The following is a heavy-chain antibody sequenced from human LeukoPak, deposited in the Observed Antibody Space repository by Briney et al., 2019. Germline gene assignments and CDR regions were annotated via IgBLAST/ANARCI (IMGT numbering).Heavy chain of an antibody. CDR1: GGTFSSSA. CDR3: ARDQGYYGSGSYTNWFDP. J-gene: IGHJ5*02. D-gene: IGHD3-10*01. CDR2: IIPIYGAG. V-gene: IGHV1-69*13. Sequence: SVKVSCKASGGTFSSSAISWVRQAPGQGLEWMGGIIPIYGAGSYAQKFQGRVAISADESRSTAYMELSSLRSEDTAVYYCARDQGYYGSGSYTNWFDPWGQGTLVTVSS.